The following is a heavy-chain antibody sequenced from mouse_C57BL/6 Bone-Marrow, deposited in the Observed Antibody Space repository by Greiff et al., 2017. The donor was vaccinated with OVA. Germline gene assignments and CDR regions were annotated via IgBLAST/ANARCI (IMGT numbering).Heavy chain of an antibody. D-gene: IGHD1-1*01. CDR3: ARSPYYYGSSYWYFDV. V-gene: IGHV1-81*01. Sequence: QVQLQQSGAELARPGASVKLSCKASGYTFTSYGISWVKQRTGQGLEWIGEIYPRSGNTYYNEKFKGKATLTADKSSSTAYMELRSLTSEDPAVYFCARSPYYYGSSYWYFDVWGTGTTVTVSS. CDR2: IYPRSGNT. J-gene: IGHJ1*03. CDR1: GYTFTSYG.